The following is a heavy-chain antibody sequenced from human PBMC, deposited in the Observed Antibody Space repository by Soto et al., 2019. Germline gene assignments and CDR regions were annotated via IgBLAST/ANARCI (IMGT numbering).Heavy chain of an antibody. CDR1: GGSLTSSSYY. CDR3: GYDFWSGYYKYGCFDP. V-gene: IGHV4-39*01. D-gene: IGHD3-3*01. Sequence: SETLSLTCTVSGGSLTSSSYYWGWIRQPPGKGLEWIGSIYYSGSTYYNPSLKSRVTISVDTSKNQFSLKLSSVTAADTAVYYCGYDFWSGYYKYGCFDPWGQGILVTVSS. CDR2: IYYSGST. J-gene: IGHJ5*02.